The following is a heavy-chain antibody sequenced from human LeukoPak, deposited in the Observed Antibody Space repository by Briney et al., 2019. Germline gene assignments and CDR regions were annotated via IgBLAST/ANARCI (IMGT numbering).Heavy chain of an antibody. CDR1: GGTFSSYA. V-gene: IGHV1-69*04. D-gene: IGHD3-9*01. CDR3: ARGLYDILTGYLSFDY. CDR2: IIPILGIA. J-gene: IGHJ4*02. Sequence: GASVKVSCKASGGTFSSYAISWVRQAPGQGLEWMGRIIPILGIANYAQKFQGRVTITADKSTSTAYMELSSLRSEDTAVYYCARGLYDILTGYLSFDYWGQGTLVTVSS.